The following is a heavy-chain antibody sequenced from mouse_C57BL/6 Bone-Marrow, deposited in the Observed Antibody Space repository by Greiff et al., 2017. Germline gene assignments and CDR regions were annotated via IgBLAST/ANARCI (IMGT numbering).Heavy chain of an antibody. CDR3: TRNWDDY. J-gene: IGHJ2*01. CDR1: GYTFTDYE. Sequence: VQLQESGAELVRPGASVTLSCKASGYTFTDYEMHWVKQTPVHGLEWIGAIDPETGGTAYNQKFKGKAILTADKSSSTAYMEHRSLTAEDSAVYYCTRNWDDYWGQGTTLTVSS. D-gene: IGHD4-1*01. V-gene: IGHV1-15*01. CDR2: IDPETGGT.